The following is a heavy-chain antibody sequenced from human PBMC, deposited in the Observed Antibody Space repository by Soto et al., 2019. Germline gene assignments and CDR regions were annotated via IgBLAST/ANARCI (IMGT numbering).Heavy chain of an antibody. CDR3: ARAAMYYDFWSGSTYYYYYMDV. CDR2: INHNGST. Sequence: SETLSLTCAVYGGSFSGYYWSWIRQPPGKRLEWIREINHNGSTNYNPSLKSQFTISVDTSKSQFSLKLSSVTAADTAVYYCARAAMYYDFWSGSTYYYYYMDVWGKGTTVTVSS. V-gene: IGHV4-34*01. CDR1: GGSFSGYY. D-gene: IGHD3-3*01. J-gene: IGHJ6*03.